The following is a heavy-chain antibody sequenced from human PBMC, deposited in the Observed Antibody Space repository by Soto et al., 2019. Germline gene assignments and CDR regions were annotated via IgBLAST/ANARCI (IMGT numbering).Heavy chain of an antibody. V-gene: IGHV4-30-4*02. CDR2: VYYTGST. J-gene: IGHJ5*02. CDR3: VRTAREGAVAPHWFDR. Sequence: SDTLSLTCTVSGASIRSTDYYWSWIRQAPGKGLEWIGYVYYTGSTYYNPSLMSRLTISVDTSKNQFSLKLTSVTAAETAAYYCVRTAREGAVAPHWFDRWGQGTQVTVSS. D-gene: IGHD2-21*02. CDR1: GASIRSTDYY.